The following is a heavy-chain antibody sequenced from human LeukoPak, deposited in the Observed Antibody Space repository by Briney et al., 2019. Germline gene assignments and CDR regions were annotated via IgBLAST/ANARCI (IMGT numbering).Heavy chain of an antibody. Sequence: ASVKVSCKASGYTFTGYYMHWVRQAPGQGLEWMGRINPNSGDTNYAQKFQGRVTMTRDTSISTAYMELSRLRSDDTAVYYCARGTTVTTGELDYWGQGTLVTVSS. CDR3: ARGTTVTTGELDY. CDR2: INPNSGDT. D-gene: IGHD4-17*01. J-gene: IGHJ4*02. V-gene: IGHV1-2*06. CDR1: GYTFTGYY.